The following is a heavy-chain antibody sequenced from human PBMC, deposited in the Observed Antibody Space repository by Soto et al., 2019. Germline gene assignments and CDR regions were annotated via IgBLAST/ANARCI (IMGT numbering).Heavy chain of an antibody. CDR3: ARDYYYDTDYYYGMDV. CDR1: GFTFSSYE. V-gene: IGHV3-48*03. D-gene: IGHD3-22*01. Sequence: LRLSCAASGFTFSSYEMNWVRQAPGKGLEWVSYISSSGSTICYADSVKGRFTISRDNAKNSLYLQMNSLRAEDTAVYYCARDYYYDTDYYYGMDVWGQGTTVTVSS. CDR2: ISSSGSTI. J-gene: IGHJ6*02.